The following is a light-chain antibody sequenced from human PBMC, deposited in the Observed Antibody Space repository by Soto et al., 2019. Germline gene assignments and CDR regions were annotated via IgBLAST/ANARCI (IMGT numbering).Light chain of an antibody. J-gene: IGLJ3*02. Sequence: QSVLTQPRSVSGSPGQSVTISCTGTSSDVGGYNYVSWYQQHPGKAPKLMIYDVNKRPSGVPDHFSGSKSGNTASLTISGLQTEDEADYYCCSYAGSYTWVFGGGTKLTVL. CDR3: CSYAGSYTWV. V-gene: IGLV2-11*01. CDR2: DVN. CDR1: SSDVGGYNY.